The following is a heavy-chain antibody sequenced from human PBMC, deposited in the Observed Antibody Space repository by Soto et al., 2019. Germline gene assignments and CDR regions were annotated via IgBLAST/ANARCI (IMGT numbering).Heavy chain of an antibody. D-gene: IGHD2-15*01. V-gene: IGHV4-31*02. CDR2: IFYSGST. CDR3: ARGDCSGGSCYYFDF. J-gene: IGHJ4*02. CDR1: GGSISSGGYF. Sequence: PSETLSLTCTVSGGSISSGGYFWSWIRQHPGKGLEWIGYIFYSGSTFYNPSLQSRVTTSVDTSKNQFSLKLTSVTAADTAVYYCARGDCSGGSCYYFDFWGQGTPVTVSS.